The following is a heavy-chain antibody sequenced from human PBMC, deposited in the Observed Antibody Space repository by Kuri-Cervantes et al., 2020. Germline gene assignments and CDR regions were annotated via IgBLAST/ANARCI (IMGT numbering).Heavy chain of an antibody. CDR1: GFTFSSYG. D-gene: IGHD3-22*01. CDR3: ARGRSRGSSGYDWFDP. Sequence: GESLKISCAASGFTFSSYGMHWVRQAPGKGLEWVSVLYSGGKTYYADSVKGRFTIPRDNSKNTLYLQMNSLRVDDTAAYYCARGRSRGSSGYDWFDPWGQGTLVTVSS. CDR2: LYSGGKT. V-gene: IGHV3-53*01. J-gene: IGHJ5*02.